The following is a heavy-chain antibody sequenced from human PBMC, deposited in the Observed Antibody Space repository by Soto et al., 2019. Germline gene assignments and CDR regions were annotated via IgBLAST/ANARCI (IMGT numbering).Heavy chain of an antibody. Sequence: QLHLVQSGAEVKKAVSSVKVSCKASGGTVSSYAITWVRQAPGKGLEWMGVFIPIFVSAHYAPKFQGRITLTADESTSTAYMELSGLTSEDTAIYYCARDVSSDTTGFRGYDLWGQGTQVTVSS. J-gene: IGHJ4*02. D-gene: IGHD3-10*01. V-gene: IGHV1-69*01. CDR2: FIPIFVSA. CDR3: ARDVSSDTTGFRGYDL. CDR1: GGTVSSYA.